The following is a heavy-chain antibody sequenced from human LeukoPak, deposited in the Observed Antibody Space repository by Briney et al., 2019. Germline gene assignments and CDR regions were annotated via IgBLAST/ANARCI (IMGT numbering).Heavy chain of an antibody. J-gene: IGHJ4*02. D-gene: IGHD6-6*01. CDR3: ARGSNSSSSRVDY. CDR1: GGSFSGYY. CDR2: INHSGST. V-gene: IGHV4-34*01. Sequence: SETLSLTSAVYGGSFSGYYWSWIRQPPGKGLEWIGEINHSGSTNYNPSLKSRVTISVDTSKNQFSLKLSSVTAADTAVYYCARGSNSSSSRVDYWGQGTLVTISS.